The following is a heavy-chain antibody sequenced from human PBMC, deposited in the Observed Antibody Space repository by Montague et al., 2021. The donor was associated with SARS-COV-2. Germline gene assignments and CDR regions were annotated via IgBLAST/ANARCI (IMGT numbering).Heavy chain of an antibody. CDR3: ARIVGDCSSDSCYAVR. V-gene: IGHV4-39*01. J-gene: IGHJ4*02. CDR2: FYYTGYT. D-gene: IGHD2-2*01. CDR1: GASTNSNSYY. Sequence: SETLSLTCAVSGASTNSNSYYWGWIRQPPGKGLDWIGSFYYTGYTCYTPSLKSRVTISADTSKNRFSLKLTSVTAADTAVYYCARIVGDCSSDSCYAVRWGKGTVVTVSS.